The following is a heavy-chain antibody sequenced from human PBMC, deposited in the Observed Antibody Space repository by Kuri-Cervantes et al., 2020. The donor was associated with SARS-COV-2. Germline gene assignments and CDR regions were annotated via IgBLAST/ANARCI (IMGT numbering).Heavy chain of an antibody. Sequence: SQTLSLTCAVYGGSFRGYYWSWIRQPPGKGLEWIGEINHSGSTNYNPSLKSRVTISVDTSKNQFSLKLSSVTAADTAVYYCARVLNSGSYPYRGNWFDPWGQGPLVTVSS. CDR2: INHSGST. J-gene: IGHJ5*02. CDR3: ARVLNSGSYPYRGNWFDP. V-gene: IGHV4-34*01. CDR1: GGSFRGYY. D-gene: IGHD3-10*01.